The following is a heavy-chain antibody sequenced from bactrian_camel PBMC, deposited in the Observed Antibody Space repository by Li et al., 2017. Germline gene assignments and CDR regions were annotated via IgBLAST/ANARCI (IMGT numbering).Heavy chain of an antibody. Sequence: DVQLVESGGGLVQPGGSLRLSCTASGFTFSNYVMDWVRQAPGKGLEWVSGIVRRGDSTYYADSVKGRFTISQDRPKNTVYLKIEKATPEDTAMYYCAAAPYLRLSHVQDLGIEAYNYWSQGTQVTVS. CDR3: AAAPYLRLSHVQDLGIEAYNY. V-gene: IGHV3S40*01. CDR1: GFTFSNYV. CDR2: IVRRGDST. D-gene: IGHD1*01. J-gene: IGHJ4*01.